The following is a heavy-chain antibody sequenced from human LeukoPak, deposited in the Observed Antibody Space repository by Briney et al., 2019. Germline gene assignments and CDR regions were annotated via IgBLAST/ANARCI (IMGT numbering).Heavy chain of an antibody. CDR3: AREEGDPSSGWYQNWFDP. CDR2: IWYDGSNK. CDR1: GFTFCSYG. D-gene: IGHD6-19*01. Sequence: GVSLRLSCAASGFTFCSYGMHWVRQAPGKGLEGVAVIWYDGSNKYYADSVKGRFTISRDNSKNTLYLQMNSLRAEDTAVYYCAREEGDPSSGWYQNWFDPWGQGTLVTVSS. J-gene: IGHJ5*02. V-gene: IGHV3-33*01.